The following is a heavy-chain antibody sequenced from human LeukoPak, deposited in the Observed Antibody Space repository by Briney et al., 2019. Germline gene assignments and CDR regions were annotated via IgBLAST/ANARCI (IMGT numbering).Heavy chain of an antibody. CDR2: ISYDGSNK. Sequence: GGSLRLSCAASGFAFSDYGMHWVRQAPGKGLEWVAVISYDGSNKYYADSVKGRFTISRDNSKNTGYLQMNSLRAEDTAVYYCARENYGMDVWGQGTTVTVSS. V-gene: IGHV3-30*03. J-gene: IGHJ6*02. CDR3: ARENYGMDV. CDR1: GFAFSDYG.